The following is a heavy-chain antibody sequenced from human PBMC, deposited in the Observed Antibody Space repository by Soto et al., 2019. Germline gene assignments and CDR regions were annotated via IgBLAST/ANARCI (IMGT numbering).Heavy chain of an antibody. V-gene: IGHV3-30*18. D-gene: IGHD6-13*01. J-gene: IGHJ3*01. CDR1: GFTFNNYG. CDR2: ISNDGRDK. Sequence: QVQLVESGGGVVQPGRSLRLSCAASGFTFNNYGMHWVRQAPGKGLEWVAAISNDGRDKYYGDSVKSRLTISRDNSKNTVYLQMNSLRADDTAVYYCAKDQGIAASHGIDWGQGTMVTVSS. CDR3: AKDQGIAASHGID.